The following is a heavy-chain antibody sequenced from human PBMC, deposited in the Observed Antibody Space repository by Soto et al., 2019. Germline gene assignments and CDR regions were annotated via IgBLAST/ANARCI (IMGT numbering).Heavy chain of an antibody. V-gene: IGHV1-18*01. CDR1: GYTFTSYG. CDR3: ARGVDLWYSSSSLDP. D-gene: IGHD6-6*01. Sequence: ASVKVSCKASGYTFTSYGISWVRQAPGQGLEWMGWISAYNGNTNYAQKLQGRVTMTTDTSTSTAYMELRSLRSDDTAVYYCARGVDLWYSSSSLDPWGQGTLVTVSS. J-gene: IGHJ5*02. CDR2: ISAYNGNT.